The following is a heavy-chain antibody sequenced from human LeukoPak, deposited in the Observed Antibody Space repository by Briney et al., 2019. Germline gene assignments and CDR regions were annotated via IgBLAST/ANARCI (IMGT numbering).Heavy chain of an antibody. D-gene: IGHD3-22*01. CDR2: IYYSGST. J-gene: IGHJ4*02. CDR1: GGSISSYY. V-gene: IGHV4-59*01. CDR3: ARADSSGYAFDY. Sequence: SETLSLTCTVSGGSISSYYWSWIRQPPGKGLEWIGYIYYSGSTNYNPSLKSRVTISVDTSKNQFSLKLGSVTAADTAVYYCARADSSGYAFDYWGQGTLVTVSS.